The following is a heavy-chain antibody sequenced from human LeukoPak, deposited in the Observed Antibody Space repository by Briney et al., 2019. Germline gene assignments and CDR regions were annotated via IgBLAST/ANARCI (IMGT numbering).Heavy chain of an antibody. CDR3: AKTNLGYCSGGSCYVDC. CDR2: ISGSGAST. D-gene: IGHD2-15*01. J-gene: IGHJ4*02. V-gene: IGHV3-23*01. CDR1: GFTFSSYA. Sequence: GGSLRLSCAASGFTFSSYAMSWVRQAPGKGLEWVSVISGSGASTYYADSVRGRFTISRDNSKNTLYLQMNRLRAEDTAVYYCAKTNLGYCSGGSCYVDCWGQGTLVTVSS.